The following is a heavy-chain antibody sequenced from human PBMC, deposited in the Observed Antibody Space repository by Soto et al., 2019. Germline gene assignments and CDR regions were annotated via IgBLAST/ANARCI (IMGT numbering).Heavy chain of an antibody. CDR1: GGSISSSSYY. V-gene: IGHV4-39*01. Sequence: KTSETLSLTCTVSGGSISSSSYYWGWIRQPPGKGLEWIGSIYYSGSTYYNPSLKSRVTISVDTSKNQFSLKLSSVTAADTAVYYCARHGEGGMDVWGQGTTVTVSS. D-gene: IGHD3-10*01. CDR2: IYYSGST. J-gene: IGHJ6*02. CDR3: ARHGEGGMDV.